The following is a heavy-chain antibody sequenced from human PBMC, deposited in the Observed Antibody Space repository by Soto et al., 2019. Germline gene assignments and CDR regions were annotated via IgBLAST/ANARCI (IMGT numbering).Heavy chain of an antibody. CDR3: AREGDDYGDYKRAFDI. CDR2: ISTTSSYI. CDR1: GFTFSSYS. V-gene: IGHV3-21*01. J-gene: IGHJ3*02. D-gene: IGHD4-17*01. Sequence: EVQLVESGGGRVKPGGSLRLSCEASGFTFSSYSMTWVRQAPGKGLEWVSSISTTSSYIYYGDSVKGRFTISRDNAKNSLFLQMNSLRAEDTAIYYCAREGDDYGDYKRAFDIWGQGTTVTVSS.